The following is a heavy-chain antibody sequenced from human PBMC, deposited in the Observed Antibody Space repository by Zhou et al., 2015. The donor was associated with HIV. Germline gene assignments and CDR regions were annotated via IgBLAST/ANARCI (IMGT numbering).Heavy chain of an antibody. CDR1: GFTFSNYY. D-gene: IGHD3-9*01. V-gene: IGHV3-11*04. J-gene: IGHJ4*02. Sequence: QVQLVESGGDSVKPGGSLRLSCAASGFTFSNYYMSWIRQAPGKGLEWVSYISTSGTTVFYADSVKGRFTISRDNAKNSLYLQMNSLRAEDTALYYCARAGTDWILDSWGQGTLVTVSS. CDR3: ARAGTDWILDS. CDR2: ISTSGTTV.